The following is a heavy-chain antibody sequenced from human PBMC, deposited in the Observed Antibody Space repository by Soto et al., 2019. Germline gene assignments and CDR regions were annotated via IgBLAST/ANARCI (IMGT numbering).Heavy chain of an antibody. D-gene: IGHD5-18*01. V-gene: IGHV4-39*07. J-gene: IGHJ4*02. CDR1: GGSISSSSYY. Sequence: PSETLSLTCTVSGGSISSSSYYWGWIRQPPGKGLEWIGSIYYSGSTYYNPSLKSRIAISVDTSKNQFSLKLNSLTAADTAVYYCAITPSPGTAFDYWGQGTLVTVSS. CDR3: AITPSPGTAFDY. CDR2: IYYSGST.